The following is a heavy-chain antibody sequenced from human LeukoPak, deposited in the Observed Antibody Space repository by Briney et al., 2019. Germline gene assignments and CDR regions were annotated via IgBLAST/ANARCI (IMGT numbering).Heavy chain of an antibody. CDR2: IHHRGIT. J-gene: IGHJ3*02. CDR1: GYSISSGYF. CDR3: ARDMRGVVIIPDAFDI. Sequence: SETLSLTCTVSGYSISSGYFWGWIRQPPGKGLEWIGSIHHRGITYYNPSLKSRVSISADTSNNQFSLNLISVTAADTAVYYCARDMRGVVIIPDAFDIWGQGTLVTVSS. D-gene: IGHD3-3*01. V-gene: IGHV4-38-2*02.